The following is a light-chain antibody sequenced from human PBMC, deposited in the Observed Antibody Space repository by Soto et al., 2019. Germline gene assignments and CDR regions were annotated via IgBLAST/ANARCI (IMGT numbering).Light chain of an antibody. V-gene: IGKV3-15*01. CDR1: QSVSNN. CDR3: QQYNNWWT. J-gene: IGKJ1*01. CDR2: GAS. Sequence: EIVMTQSPATLSVSPGERATLSCRASQSVSNNLARYQKKPGQAPRLLIYGASTRATGIPARFSGSGSGTESTLTISSLQSEDFAFYYCQQYNNWWTFGQGTRVDIK.